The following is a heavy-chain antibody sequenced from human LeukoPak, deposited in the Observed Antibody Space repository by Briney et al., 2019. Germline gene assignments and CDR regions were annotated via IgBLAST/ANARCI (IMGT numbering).Heavy chain of an antibody. V-gene: IGHV3-23*01. Sequence: GGSLRLSCAASGFTFSSYAMSWVRQAPGKGLEWVSGISGSGDNTYYADSVKGRFTISRDNSKNTLYVQVNSLGTEDTAAYYCAKGSYYDSSGSFYFDYWSQGTLVTVSS. CDR1: GFTFSSYA. J-gene: IGHJ4*02. D-gene: IGHD3-22*01. CDR2: ISGSGDNT. CDR3: AKGSYYDSSGSFYFDY.